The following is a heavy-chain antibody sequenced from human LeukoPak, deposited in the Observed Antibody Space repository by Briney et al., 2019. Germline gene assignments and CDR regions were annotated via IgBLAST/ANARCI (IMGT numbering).Heavy chain of an antibody. D-gene: IGHD5-18*01. Sequence: GGSLRLSRAASGFTFSSYAMSWVRHTPGKGLVWVSRIKGDGSSTSYADSVKGRFTISRDNAKNTLYLQMNSLRAEDTAVYYCARDGYSFGHDFDYWGQGTLVTVSS. CDR2: IKGDGSST. CDR1: GFTFSSYA. CDR3: ARDGYSFGHDFDY. J-gene: IGHJ4*02. V-gene: IGHV3-74*01.